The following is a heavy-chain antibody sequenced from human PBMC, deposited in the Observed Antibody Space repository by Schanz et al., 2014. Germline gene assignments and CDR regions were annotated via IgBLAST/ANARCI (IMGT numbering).Heavy chain of an antibody. J-gene: IGHJ4*02. D-gene: IGHD3-9*01. CDR3: AKQIHYDILTVTRS. CDR1: GFTFSSYA. Sequence: EGQLLESGGGLIQPGGSLRLSCAASGFTFSSYAMSWVRQAPGKGLEWVSTISASGGSTYYADSVKGRFTISRDNSKNILYLQMNSLRAEDTAVYYCAKQIHYDILTVTRSWGQGTLVTVSS. CDR2: ISASGGST. V-gene: IGHV3-23*01.